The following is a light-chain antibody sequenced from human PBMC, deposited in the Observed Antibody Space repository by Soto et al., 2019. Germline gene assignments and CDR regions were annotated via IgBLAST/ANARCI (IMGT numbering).Light chain of an antibody. V-gene: IGKV1-13*02. CDR2: GTF. J-gene: IGKJ1*01. Sequence: AIQLTQSPSSLSASVGDRVSITCRASQDIKTYLAWYQQKQGKAPKLLISGTFTLQSGVPSRFNGSGSGTDFTLTISRLQPEDFATYYCQQYNSYSQTFGQGTKVEIK. CDR1: QDIKTY. CDR3: QQYNSYSQT.